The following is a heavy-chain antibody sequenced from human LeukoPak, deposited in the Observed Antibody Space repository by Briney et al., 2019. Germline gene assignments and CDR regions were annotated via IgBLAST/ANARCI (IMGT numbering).Heavy chain of an antibody. D-gene: IGHD6-19*01. Sequence: GGSLRLSCAASGFTFSSSAMSWVRQAPGKGLEWVSAISNNGGYTYYADSVQGRFTISRDNSKSTLCLQMNSLRAEDTAVYYCAKGASSGWYGLMDYWGQGTLVTVSS. CDR2: ISNNGGYT. V-gene: IGHV3-23*01. CDR1: GFTFSSSA. CDR3: AKGASSGWYGLMDY. J-gene: IGHJ4*02.